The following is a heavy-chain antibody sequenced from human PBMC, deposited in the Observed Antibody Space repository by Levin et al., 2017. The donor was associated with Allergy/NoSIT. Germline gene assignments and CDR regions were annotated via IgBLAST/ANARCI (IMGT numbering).Heavy chain of an antibody. Sequence: GESLKISCAASGFTFSSYAMHWVRQAPGKGLEWVAVISYDGSNKYYADSVKGRFTISRDNSKNTLYLQMNSLRAEDTAVYYCARDIRIAAATEWFDPWGQGTLVTVSS. J-gene: IGHJ5*02. D-gene: IGHD6-13*01. CDR3: ARDIRIAAATEWFDP. CDR2: ISYDGSNK. V-gene: IGHV3-30-3*01. CDR1: GFTFSSYA.